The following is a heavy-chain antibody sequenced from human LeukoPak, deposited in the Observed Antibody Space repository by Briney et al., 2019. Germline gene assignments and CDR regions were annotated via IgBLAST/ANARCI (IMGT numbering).Heavy chain of an antibody. CDR2: IDHRGST. J-gene: IGHJ4*02. CDR3: ARTRDGYLRY. CDR1: GGASSGYY. D-gene: IGHD5-24*01. Sequence: SETLSLTCAAYGGASSGYYCTWIRQPPAKGLEWIGEIDHRGSTHYNPSLQSRVTISFDTSKNQFSLKVSSVTAADTALYYCARTRDGYLRYWSQGSLVTVSS. V-gene: IGHV4-34*01.